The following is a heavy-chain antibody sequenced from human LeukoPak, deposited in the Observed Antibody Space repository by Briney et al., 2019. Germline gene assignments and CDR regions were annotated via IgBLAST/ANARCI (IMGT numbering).Heavy chain of an antibody. V-gene: IGHV1-2*02. CDR1: GYTFTGYY. CDR2: INPNSGGT. J-gene: IGHJ6*02. CDR3: ARGLHYDILTVYYYYVMDV. Sequence: ASVKVSCKASGYTFTGYYMHWVRQAPGQGLEWMGWINPNSGGTNYAQKFQGRVTMTRDTSISTAYMELSRLRSDDTAVYYCARGLHYDILTVYYYYVMDVWGQGTTVTVSS. D-gene: IGHD3-9*01.